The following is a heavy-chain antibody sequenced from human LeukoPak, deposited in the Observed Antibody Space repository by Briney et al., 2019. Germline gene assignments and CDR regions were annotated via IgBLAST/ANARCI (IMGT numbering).Heavy chain of an antibody. CDR1: GFTFSSYW. Sequence: GGSLRLSCAASGFTFSSYWMSWVRQAPGKGLEWVANIKQDGSEKYYVDSVKGRFTISRDNAKNSLYLQMNSLRAEDTAVYYCARDTPDYYDSSGYSHDAFDIWGQGTMVTVSS. J-gene: IGHJ3*02. CDR2: IKQDGSEK. D-gene: IGHD3-22*01. V-gene: IGHV3-7*01. CDR3: ARDTPDYYDSSGYSHDAFDI.